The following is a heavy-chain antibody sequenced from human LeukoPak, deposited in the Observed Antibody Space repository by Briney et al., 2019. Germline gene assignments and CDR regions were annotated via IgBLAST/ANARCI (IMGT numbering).Heavy chain of an antibody. D-gene: IGHD4-17*01. CDR1: GGSIRSSYYY. CDR2: IYDSGST. Sequence: PSETLSLTCTVSGGSIRSSYYYWGWIRQPPGKGLEWIGSIYDSGSTYYNPSLKSRVTISVDTSKNQFSLKLSSVTAADTAVYYCARVLRYGDYPALVDYWGQGTQVTVSS. J-gene: IGHJ4*02. V-gene: IGHV4-39*07. CDR3: ARVLRYGDYPALVDY.